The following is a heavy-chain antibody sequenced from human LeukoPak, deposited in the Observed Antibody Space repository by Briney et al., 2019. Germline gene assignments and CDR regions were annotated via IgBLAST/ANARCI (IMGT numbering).Heavy chain of an antibody. CDR2: RYYSGGG. CDR1: GGSVYSGDYY. J-gene: IGHJ4*02. CDR3: ARVRVPAAIDS. D-gene: IGHD2-2*01. Sequence: SETLSLTCTVSGGSVYSGDYYWTWIRQPPGKALEWIGYRYYSGGGYYNPSLKSRVTISVDTSKNQFSLKLSSVTVADTAVYFCARVRVPAAIDSWGQGTLVTVSS. V-gene: IGHV4-30-4*01.